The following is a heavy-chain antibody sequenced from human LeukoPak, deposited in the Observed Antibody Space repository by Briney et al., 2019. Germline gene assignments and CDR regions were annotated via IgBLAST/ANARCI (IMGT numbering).Heavy chain of an antibody. CDR2: IKSKTDGGTT. CDR1: GFTFSNAW. V-gene: IGHV3-15*01. CDR3: TTDPYGVLGVYYFDC. J-gene: IGHJ4*02. D-gene: IGHD2-8*02. Sequence: GGSLRLSCAASGFTFSNAWMSWVRQAPGKGLEWVGRIKSKTDGGTTDYAAPVKGRFTISRDDSKKNTLYLQMNSLKTEDTAVYYCTTDPYGVLGVYYFDCWGQGTLVTVSS.